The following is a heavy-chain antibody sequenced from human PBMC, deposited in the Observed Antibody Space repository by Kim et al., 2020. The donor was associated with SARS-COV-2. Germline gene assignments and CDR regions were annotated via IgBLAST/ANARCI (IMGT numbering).Heavy chain of an antibody. CDR2: ISYDGSNK. CDR1: GFTFSSYA. V-gene: IGHV3-30-3*01. J-gene: IGHJ4*02. D-gene: IGHD6-19*01. Sequence: GGSLRLSCAASGFTFSSYAMHWVRQAPGKGLEWVAVISYDGSNKYYADSVKGRFTISRDNSKNTLYLQMNSLRAEDTAVYYYARQGNSGWYDYWGQGTLV. CDR3: ARQGNSGWYDY.